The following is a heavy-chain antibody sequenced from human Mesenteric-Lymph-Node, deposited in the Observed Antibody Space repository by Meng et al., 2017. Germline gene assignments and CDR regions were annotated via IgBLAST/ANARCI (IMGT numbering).Heavy chain of an antibody. Sequence: QVQLVEFGAEVRKPGASVKVSRKASGYTFTSYAIHWVRQAPGQRLEWMGWINVGTGNIKYSQKFQGRVTIIRDTSASTAYMELSSLISEDTAVYYCARGGSGNSIIDWGQGTLVTVSS. J-gene: IGHJ4*02. CDR2: INVGTGNI. D-gene: IGHD3-10*01. CDR1: GYTFTSYA. CDR3: ARGGSGNSIID. V-gene: IGHV1-3*01.